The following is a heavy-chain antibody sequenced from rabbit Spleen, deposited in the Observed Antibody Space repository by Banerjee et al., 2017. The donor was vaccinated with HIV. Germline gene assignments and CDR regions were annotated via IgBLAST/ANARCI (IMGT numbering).Heavy chain of an antibody. V-gene: IGHV1S40*01. CDR3: ARDGAGGSYFAL. CDR2: IDPVFGIT. J-gene: IGHJ4*01. Sequence: QSLEESGGDLVQPEGSLTLTCTASGISFGISDYMCWVRQAPGKGLEWIGYIDPVFGITYYANWVNGRFSISRENAQNTAFLQMTSLTAADTATYFCARDGAGGSYFALWGQGTLVTVS. D-gene: IGHD8-1*01. CDR1: GISFGISDY.